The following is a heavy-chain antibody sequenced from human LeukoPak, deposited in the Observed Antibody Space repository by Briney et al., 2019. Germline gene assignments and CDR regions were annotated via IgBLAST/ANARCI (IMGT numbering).Heavy chain of an antibody. CDR3: ARGASVAAYLDY. CDR1: GGSISSNNW. CDR2: SYHHGTT. Sequence: PSETLSLTCAVSGGSISSNNWCRWVRQPPGKGLEWIGESYHHGTTNYNPSLKSRVTLSVDNSKNQFSLELSSVTAADTAVYYCARGASVAAYLDYWGQGTLVIVFS. J-gene: IGHJ4*02. D-gene: IGHD5-12*01. V-gene: IGHV4-4*02.